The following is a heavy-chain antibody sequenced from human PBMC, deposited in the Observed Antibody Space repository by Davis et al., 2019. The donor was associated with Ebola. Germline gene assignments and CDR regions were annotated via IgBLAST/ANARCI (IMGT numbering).Heavy chain of an antibody. J-gene: IGHJ4*02. Sequence: PSETLSLTCTVSGGSISSYYWSWIRQPPGKGLEWIGYIYYSGSTNYNPSLKSRVTISVDTSKNQFSLKLSSVTAADTAVYYCARDGQQLIHYFDYWGQGTLVTVSS. V-gene: IGHV4-59*01. D-gene: IGHD6-13*01. CDR2: IYYSGST. CDR1: GGSISSYY. CDR3: ARDGQQLIHYFDY.